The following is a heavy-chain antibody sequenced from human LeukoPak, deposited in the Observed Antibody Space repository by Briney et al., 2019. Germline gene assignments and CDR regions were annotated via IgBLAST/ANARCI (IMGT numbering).Heavy chain of an antibody. V-gene: IGHV3-20*04. CDR3: AGYYYDSSRGFDL. D-gene: IGHD3-22*01. J-gene: IGHJ5*02. CDR2: INWNGAWT. CDR1: GFKFDDYG. Sequence: GGTLRLSCAASGFKFDDYGMSWVRQAPGKGLEWVCDINWNGAWTGYADSVKGRFTISRDNAKNSLYLQMNSLRAEDTALYYCAGYYYDSSRGFDLWGQGTLVTVSA.